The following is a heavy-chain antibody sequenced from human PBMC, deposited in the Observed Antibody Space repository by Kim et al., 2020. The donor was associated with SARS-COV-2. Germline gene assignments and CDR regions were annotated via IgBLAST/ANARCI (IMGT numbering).Heavy chain of an antibody. CDR2: INPSGGGT. D-gene: IGHD2-15*01. CDR1: GYTFSSHY. CDR3: ARDPDPLLLPRYFFDY. V-gene: IGHV1-46*04. J-gene: IGHJ4*02. Sequence: ASVKVSCKASGYTFSSHYIHWVRQAPGQGLEWMGVINPSGGGTLYAQNLQGRVTMTRDTSTSTLYMELSSLRSEDTAVFYCARDPDPLLLPRYFFDYWGQGTLVTVSS.